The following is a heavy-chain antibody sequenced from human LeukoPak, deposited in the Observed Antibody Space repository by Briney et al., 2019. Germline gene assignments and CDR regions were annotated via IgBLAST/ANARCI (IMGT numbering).Heavy chain of an antibody. J-gene: IGHJ3*02. CDR1: GGSISSYY. V-gene: IGHV4-59*01. CDR3: ARGPVSRSSGRSRYAFDI. D-gene: IGHD6-25*01. CDR2: IYYSGST. Sequence: SETLSLTCTVSGGSISSYYWSWIRQPPGKGLEWIGYIYYSGSTNYNPSLKSRVTISVDTSKNQFSLKLSSVTAADTAVYYCARGPVSRSSGRSRYAFDIWGQGTMVTVSS.